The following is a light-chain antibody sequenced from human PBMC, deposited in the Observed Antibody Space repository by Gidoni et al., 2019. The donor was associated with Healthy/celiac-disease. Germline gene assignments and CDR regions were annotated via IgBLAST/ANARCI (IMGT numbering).Light chain of an antibody. Sequence: EIVLTQSPGTLSLYTGERATLSCRASQSVRSSYLAWYQQKPGQAPRLLIYGASSRATGIPDRFSGSGSGIDFTLTISRLETEDFAVYYCQQYGSSPPYTFGQXTKLEIK. CDR3: QQYGSSPPYT. V-gene: IGKV3-20*01. CDR1: QSVRSSY. J-gene: IGKJ2*01. CDR2: GAS.